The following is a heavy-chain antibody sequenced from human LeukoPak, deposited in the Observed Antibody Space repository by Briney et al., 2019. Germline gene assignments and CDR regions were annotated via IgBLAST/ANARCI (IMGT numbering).Heavy chain of an antibody. V-gene: IGHV4-4*07. CDR2: IYTSGST. J-gene: IGHJ6*04. Sequence: SETLPLTCTVSGGSISSYYWSWIRQPAGKGLEWIGRIYTSGSTNYNPSLKSRVTMSVDTSKNQFSLKLSSVTAADTAVYYCATDRRYDFWSKPHGDVWGKGTTVTVSS. CDR1: GGSISSYY. D-gene: IGHD3-3*01. CDR3: ATDRRYDFWSKPHGDV.